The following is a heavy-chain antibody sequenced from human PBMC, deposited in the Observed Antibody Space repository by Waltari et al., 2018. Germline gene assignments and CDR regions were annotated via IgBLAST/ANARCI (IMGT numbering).Heavy chain of an antibody. CDR2: IDWDDDK. J-gene: IGHJ6*02. V-gene: IGHV2-70*01. CDR3: ARIFAAAGTGRYYYYGMDV. D-gene: IGHD6-13*01. CDR1: GSSLSTSGMC. Sequence: QVTLRESGPALVKPTQTLTLTCTFSGSSLSTSGMCVSWIRQPPGKALEWLALIDWDDDKYYSTSLKTRLTISKDTSKNQVVLTMTNMDPVDTATYYCARIFAAAGTGRYYYYGMDVWGQGTTVTVSS.